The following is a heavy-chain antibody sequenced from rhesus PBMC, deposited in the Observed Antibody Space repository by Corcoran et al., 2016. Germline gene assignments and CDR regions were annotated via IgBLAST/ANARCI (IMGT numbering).Heavy chain of an antibody. CDR3: ARRLATVTLSYFDY. CDR2: IYGSGGSN. J-gene: IGHJ4*01. Sequence: QVQLQESGPGLVTPSETLSLTCAVSGYSISRGSFRGWIRLPPGKGLEWIGSIYGSGGSNYLNPSLKSRVTLSVDTSKNQFSLKLSSVTAADTAVYYCARRLATVTLSYFDYWGQGVLVTVSS. CDR1: GYSISRGSF. V-gene: IGHV4S14*01. D-gene: IGHD5-36*02.